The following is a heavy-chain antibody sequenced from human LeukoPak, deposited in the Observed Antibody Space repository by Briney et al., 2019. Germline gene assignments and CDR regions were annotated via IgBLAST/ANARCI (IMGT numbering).Heavy chain of an antibody. CDR1: GGSISSSSYY. J-gene: IGHJ4*02. CDR2: IYYSGST. D-gene: IGHD1-26*01. CDR3: ARRWAPSGSYYKGFGLEDY. Sequence: PSETLSLTCTVSGGSISSSSYYWGWIRQPPGKGLEWIGCIYYSGSTYYNPALKSRVTISVDTSKNQFSLKLSSVTAADTAVYYCARRWAPSGSYYKGFGLEDYWGQGTLVTVSS. V-gene: IGHV4-39*01.